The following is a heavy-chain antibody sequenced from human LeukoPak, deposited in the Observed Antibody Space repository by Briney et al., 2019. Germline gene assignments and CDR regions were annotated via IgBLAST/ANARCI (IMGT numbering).Heavy chain of an antibody. V-gene: IGHV4-34*01. J-gene: IGHJ4*02. CDR3: ARSTNQGQYC. CDR2: INHSGST. D-gene: IGHD1-1*01. Sequence: SETLSLTGAVYGGSFSGYYWSWIRQPPGKGLEWIGEINHSGSTNYNPSLKSRVTISVDTSKNQFSLKLSSVTAADTAVYYCARSTNQGQYCWGQGTLVTVSS. CDR1: GGSFSGYY.